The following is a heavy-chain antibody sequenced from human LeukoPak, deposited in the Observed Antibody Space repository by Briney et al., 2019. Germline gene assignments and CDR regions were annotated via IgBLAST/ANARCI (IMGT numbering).Heavy chain of an antibody. CDR1: GFTFSSYG. D-gene: IGHD3-22*01. CDR3: AKDWYYYDSSGYLLDY. V-gene: IGHV3-30*02. Sequence: GGSVRLSCAASGFTFSSYGMHWVRQAPGKGLEWVAFIRYDGSNKYYADSVKGRFTISRDNSKNTLYLQMNSLRAEDTAVYYCAKDWYYYDSSGYLLDYWGQGTLVTVSS. CDR2: IRYDGSNK. J-gene: IGHJ4*02.